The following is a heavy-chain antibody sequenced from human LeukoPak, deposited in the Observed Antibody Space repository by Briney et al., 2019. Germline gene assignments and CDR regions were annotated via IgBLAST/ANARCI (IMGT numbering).Heavy chain of an antibody. CDR1: GFTFRSYG. V-gene: IGHV3-30*02. CDR3: ANPTTRAADY. D-gene: IGHD6-25*01. J-gene: IGHJ4*02. Sequence: GGSLRLSCAASGFTFRSYGMHWVRQAPGKGLEWVAFIRYDGSNKYYADSVKGRFTISRDNSKNTLYLQMNSLRAEDTAVYYCANPTTRAADYWGQGTLVTVSS. CDR2: IRYDGSNK.